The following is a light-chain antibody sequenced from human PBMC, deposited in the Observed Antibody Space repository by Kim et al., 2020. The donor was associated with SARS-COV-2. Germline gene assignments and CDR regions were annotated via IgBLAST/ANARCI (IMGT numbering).Light chain of an antibody. V-gene: IGLV4-69*01. Sequence: GASIKLTCSLSSDHSSYAIAWHQQQPEKAPRYLMKIISDGIHYKGDGIPDRLSGTTSGTARSLPISSLQSEDDAGYYSQTCSTAVVFGGGTKVTVL. J-gene: IGLJ3*02. CDR2: IISDGIH. CDR1: SDHSSYA. CDR3: QTCSTAVV.